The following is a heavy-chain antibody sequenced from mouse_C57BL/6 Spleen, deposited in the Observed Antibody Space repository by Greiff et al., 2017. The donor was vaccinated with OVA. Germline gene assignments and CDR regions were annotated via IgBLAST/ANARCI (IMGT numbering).Heavy chain of an antibody. J-gene: IGHJ4*01. CDR2: IDPSDSYT. CDR3: ASYSNYYYAMDY. D-gene: IGHD2-5*01. CDR1: GYTFTSYW. Sequence: QVQLQQPGAELVKPGASVKLSCKASGYTFTSYWMQWVKQRPGQGLEWIGEIDPSDSYTNYNQKFKGKATLTVDTSSSTAYMQLSSLTSEDSAVYYCASYSNYYYAMDYWGQGTSVTVSS. V-gene: IGHV1-50*01.